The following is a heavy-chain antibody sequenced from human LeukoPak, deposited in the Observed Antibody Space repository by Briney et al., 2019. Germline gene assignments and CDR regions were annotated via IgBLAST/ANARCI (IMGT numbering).Heavy chain of an antibody. D-gene: IGHD6-13*01. CDR2: ISSSGSYI. J-gene: IGHJ4*02. V-gene: IGHV3-21*01. CDR3: AREDATYSSSWDY. CDR1: GFTFDDYG. Sequence: PGGSLRLACAASGFTFDDYGMNWVRQAPGKGLEWVSSISSSGSYIYYADSVKGRFTISRDNAKNSLYLQMNSLRAEDTAVYYCAREDATYSSSWDYWGQGTLVTVSS.